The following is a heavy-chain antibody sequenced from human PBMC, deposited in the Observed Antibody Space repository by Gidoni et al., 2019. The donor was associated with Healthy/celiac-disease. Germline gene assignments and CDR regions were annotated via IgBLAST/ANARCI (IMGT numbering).Heavy chain of an antibody. J-gene: IGHJ4*02. D-gene: IGHD3-22*01. CDR1: GFTFRSYR. Sequence: EVQLVESGGGLVQPGGSLRLSCADSGFTFRSYRMNWGRQAPGKGLEWVSDSMSSSSTIYYADSVKGRFTISRDNAKNSLYLQMNSLRDEDTAVYYCARDWDYYDSSGTFDYWGQGTLVTVSS. CDR3: ARDWDYYDSSGTFDY. CDR2: SMSSSSTI. V-gene: IGHV3-48*02.